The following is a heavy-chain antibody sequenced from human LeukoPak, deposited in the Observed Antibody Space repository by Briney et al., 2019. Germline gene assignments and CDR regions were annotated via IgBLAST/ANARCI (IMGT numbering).Heavy chain of an antibody. D-gene: IGHD6-13*01. J-gene: IGHJ4*02. CDR2: FDPEDGET. Sequence: ASVKVSCKVSGYTLTELSMHWVRQAPGKGLEWMGGFDPEDGETIYAQKFQGRVTMTEDTSTDTAYMELSSLRSEDTAVYYCARDDRGYSSSWNYGFDYWGQGTLVTVSS. CDR1: GYTLTELS. CDR3: ARDDRGYSSSWNYGFDY. V-gene: IGHV1-24*01.